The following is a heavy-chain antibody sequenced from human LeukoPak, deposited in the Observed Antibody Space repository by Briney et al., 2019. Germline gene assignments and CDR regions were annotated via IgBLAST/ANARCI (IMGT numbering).Heavy chain of an antibody. CDR2: IYYSGST. Sequence: SGTLSLTCTVSSGSITNYYWSWIRQPPGKGLEWIGYIYYSGSTNYNPSLKSRVTISVDTSKNQFSLKLSSVAAADTAVYYCARHLAYYDILTGYYSGGTFDYWGQGTLVTVSS. CDR3: ARHLAYYDILTGYYSGGTFDY. CDR1: SGSITNYY. D-gene: IGHD3-9*01. J-gene: IGHJ4*02. V-gene: IGHV4-59*08.